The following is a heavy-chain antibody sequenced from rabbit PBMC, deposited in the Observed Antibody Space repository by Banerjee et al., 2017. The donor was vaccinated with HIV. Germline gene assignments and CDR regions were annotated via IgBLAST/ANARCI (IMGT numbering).Heavy chain of an antibody. D-gene: IGHD4-2*01. CDR2: IYTGDGNT. J-gene: IGHJ4*01. CDR3: ARGSAYAGAGYAL. CDR1: GIDYSTDG. Sequence: QEQLVESGGGLVTLGGSLKLSCKASGIDYSTDGISWVRQAPGKGLEWIGCIYTGDGNTYYANWAKGRFTISETSSTTVALQMTSLTAADTATYFCARGSAYAGAGYALWGQGTLVTVS. V-gene: IGHV1S45*01.